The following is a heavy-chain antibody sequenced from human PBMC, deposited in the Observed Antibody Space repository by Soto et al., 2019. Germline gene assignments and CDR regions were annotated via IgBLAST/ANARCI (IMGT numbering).Heavy chain of an antibody. CDR1: GFTFGSHG. Sequence: QVQLVESGGGLVQPGGSLRLTCVASGFTFGSHGMHWVRQAPGKGLEWVAVISYDETNEYYVDSVKGRFTISRDNSKRTLYLQMNRLRPEDTAVYKCAKDLRTTISDYGMDVWGQGTTVTVSS. J-gene: IGHJ6*02. CDR2: ISYDETNE. V-gene: IGHV3-30*18. CDR3: AKDLRTTISDYGMDV. D-gene: IGHD2-21*01.